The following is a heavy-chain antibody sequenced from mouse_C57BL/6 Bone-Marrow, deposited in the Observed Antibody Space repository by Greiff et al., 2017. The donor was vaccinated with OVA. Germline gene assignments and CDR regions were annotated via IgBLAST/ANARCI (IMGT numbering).Heavy chain of an antibody. CDR3: ARDYYGKGYWYFDV. D-gene: IGHD1-1*01. CDR2: IWSCGGT. J-gene: IGHJ1*03. CDR1: GFSLTSYA. V-gene: IGHV2-9-1*01. Sequence: VQGVESGPGLVAPSQSLSITCTVSGFSLTSYAISWVRQPPGKGLEWLGVIWSCGGTNYNSALKSRLSISKDNSKSQVFLKMNSLQTDDTARYYCARDYYGKGYWYFDVWGTGTTVTVSS.